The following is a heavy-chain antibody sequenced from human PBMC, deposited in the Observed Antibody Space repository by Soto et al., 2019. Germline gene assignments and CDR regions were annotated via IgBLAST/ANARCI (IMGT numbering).Heavy chain of an antibody. CDR3: AKEAGELSTRSFDY. J-gene: IGHJ4*02. CDR2: ISSSSRYI. CDR1: GFTFSSYR. V-gene: IGHV3-21*01. Sequence: EVQLVESGGGLVKPGGSLRLSCAASGFTFSSYRMNWVRQAPGKGLEWVSSISSSSRYIYYADSVKSRFTIPRDNAKNSLYLQMTSLRAEDTAVYYCAKEAGELSTRSFDYWGQGTLVTVSS. D-gene: IGHD3-16*02.